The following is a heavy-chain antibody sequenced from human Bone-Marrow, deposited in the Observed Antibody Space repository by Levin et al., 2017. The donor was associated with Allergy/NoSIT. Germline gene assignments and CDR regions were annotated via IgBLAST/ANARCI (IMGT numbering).Heavy chain of an antibody. CDR1: GFTFSGSA. D-gene: IGHD3-10*01. CDR2: IRSKANSYAT. J-gene: IGHJ3*02. V-gene: IGHV3-73*01. Sequence: GGSLRLSCAASGFTFSGSAMQWVRQASGKGLEWVGRIRSKANSYATAYAASVKGRFTISRDDSKNTAYLQMNSLKTEDTAVYYCTRHTPTYTSGSYDAFDIWGQGTMVTVSS. CDR3: TRHTPTYTSGSYDAFDI.